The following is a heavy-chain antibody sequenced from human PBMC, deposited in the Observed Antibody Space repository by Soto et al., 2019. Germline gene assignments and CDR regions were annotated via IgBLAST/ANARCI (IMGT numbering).Heavy chain of an antibody. CDR2: IYYSGTT. Sequence: ASETLSLTCTVSGDSISSGDYYWSWIRQPPGKGLEWIAYIYYSGTTYYNPSLKSRVTMSVDTSKNLFSLKLSFVTAADTAVYYCARVRTIFGVVPPENWFDPWGQGTLVTVSS. V-gene: IGHV4-30-4*01. J-gene: IGHJ5*02. D-gene: IGHD3-3*01. CDR3: ARVRTIFGVVPPENWFDP. CDR1: GDSISSGDYY.